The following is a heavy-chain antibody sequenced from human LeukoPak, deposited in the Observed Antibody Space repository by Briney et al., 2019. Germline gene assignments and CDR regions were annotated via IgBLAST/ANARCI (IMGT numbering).Heavy chain of an antibody. J-gene: IGHJ4*02. D-gene: IGHD6-6*01. CDR2: IIHGDSDT. V-gene: IGHV5-51*01. CDR1: AYSSTNYC. Sequence: GESLMISCKASAYSSTNYCIGYLRQKPAKSLQLMVVIIHGDSDTRYDPSSQLQVTMSVNQSTSTAYLQWRSLKASDDAMYYCGSMGDRSSSSGGFDYWGQGTLVTVSS. CDR3: GSMGDRSSSSGGFDY.